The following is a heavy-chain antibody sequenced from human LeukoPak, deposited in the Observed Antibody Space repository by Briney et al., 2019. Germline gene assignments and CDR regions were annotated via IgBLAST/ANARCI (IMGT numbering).Heavy chain of an antibody. D-gene: IGHD3-10*01. CDR2: IKQDGSEK. CDR1: GFSFSNYW. V-gene: IGHV3-7*03. CDR3: ASLGLRGG. Sequence: GGSLRLSCTASGFSFSNYWMHWVRQAPGKGLEWVANIKQDGSEKNYVGSVKGRFTISRDDAKSSLFLQMNSLRGEDTAVYYCASLGLRGGWGQGTLVTVSS. J-gene: IGHJ4*02.